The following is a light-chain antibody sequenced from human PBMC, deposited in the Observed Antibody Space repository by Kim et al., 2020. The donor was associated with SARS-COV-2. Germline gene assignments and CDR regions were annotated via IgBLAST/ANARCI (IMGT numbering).Light chain of an antibody. V-gene: IGLV2-14*03. J-gene: IGLJ1*01. CDR1: SSYVGSYNY. CDR3: SSFTSSDTYV. Sequence: GQSITISCTGTSSYVGSYNYVSWYQQHPDKAPKVMIYDVNNRPSGVSNRFSGSKSGNTASLTISGLQAEDEADYYCSSFTSSDTYVFGTGTKVTVL. CDR2: DVN.